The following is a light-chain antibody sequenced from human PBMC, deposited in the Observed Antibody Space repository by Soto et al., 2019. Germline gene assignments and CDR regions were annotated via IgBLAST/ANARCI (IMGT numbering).Light chain of an antibody. Sequence: DIQMTQSPYTLSASVGDRVTITCRASQHINTWLAWYQQKSGKAPKLLMYDASSLESGVPSRFNGSSSGTEFTLTISSVQPGDFATYYCQQYHSYPYTFGQGTKVDIK. J-gene: IGKJ2*01. CDR1: QHINTW. CDR3: QQYHSYPYT. CDR2: DAS. V-gene: IGKV1-5*01.